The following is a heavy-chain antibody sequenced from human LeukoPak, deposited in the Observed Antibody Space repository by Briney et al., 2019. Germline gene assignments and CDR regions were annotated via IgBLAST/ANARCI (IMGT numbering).Heavy chain of an antibody. J-gene: IGHJ6*03. Sequence: GASVTVSCKASGGTFSSYAISWVRQAPGQGLEWMGGIIPIFGTANYAQKFQGRVTITTDESTSTAYMELSSLRPEDTAVYYCAFGWLTQGGSVGYYYMDVWGKGTTVTVSS. D-gene: IGHD3-22*01. CDR1: GGTFSSYA. CDR3: AFGWLTQGGSVGYYYMDV. CDR2: IIPIFGTA. V-gene: IGHV1-69*05.